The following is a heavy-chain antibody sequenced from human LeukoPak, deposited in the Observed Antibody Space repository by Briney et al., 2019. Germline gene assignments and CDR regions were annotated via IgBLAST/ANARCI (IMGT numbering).Heavy chain of an antibody. CDR2: IYYSGST. V-gene: IGHV4-39*07. D-gene: IGHD6-13*01. Sequence: PSETLSLTCTVSGGSISSSSYYWGWLRQPPGTGLEWFGSIYYSGSTYYNPSLKSRVTISVDTSKNQFSLKLSSVTAADTAVYYCARGDSSSWYPDAFDIWGQGTMVTVSS. CDR1: GGSISSSSYY. J-gene: IGHJ3*02. CDR3: ARGDSSSWYPDAFDI.